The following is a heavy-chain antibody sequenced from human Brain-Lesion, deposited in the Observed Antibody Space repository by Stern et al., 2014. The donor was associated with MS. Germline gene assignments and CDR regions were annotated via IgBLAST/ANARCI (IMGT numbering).Heavy chain of an antibody. J-gene: IGHJ4*02. V-gene: IGHV1-2*04. CDR2: INPKRGGT. CDR3: ATYYYDSTGYNDF. Sequence: DQLVESGAEVKKPGASVKVSCKASGYTFTGYYMHWGRQAPGQGLEWMGWINPKRGGTNYAQKFQGWVTMTRDTSINTAYMELSRLRSDDTAVYYCATYYYDSTGYNDFWGQGTLVTVSS. CDR1: GYTFTGYY. D-gene: IGHD3-22*01.